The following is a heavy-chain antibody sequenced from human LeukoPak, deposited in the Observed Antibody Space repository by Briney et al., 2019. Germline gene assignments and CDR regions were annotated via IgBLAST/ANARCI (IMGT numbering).Heavy chain of an antibody. CDR1: GGSVSSGSYY. D-gene: IGHD2-2*01. V-gene: IGHV4-61*01. J-gene: IGHJ6*03. CDR3: ARVAPKYCSSTSCLPYYYYYMDV. CDR2: IYYSGST. Sequence: SETLSLTCTVSGGSVSSGSYYWSWIRQPPGKGLEWIGYIYYSGSTNYNPSLKSRVTISVDTSKNQFSLKLSSVTAADTAVYYCARVAPKYCSSTSCLPYYYYYMDVWGKGTTVTVSS.